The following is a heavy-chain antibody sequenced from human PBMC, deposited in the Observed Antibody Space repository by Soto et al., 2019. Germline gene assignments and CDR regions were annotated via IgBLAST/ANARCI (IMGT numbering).Heavy chain of an antibody. CDR3: ARVESGYDYYYHYYMDL. Sequence: EVQLVESGGGLVQPGGSLRLSCAASGFTVSTYYMTWVRQAPGMGLEWVSVIYTGGTTYYADSVKGRFTISRDNSKNTLYLQMHSLRAEDTAVYYCARVESGYDYYYHYYMDLWGKGTTVNVSS. J-gene: IGHJ6*03. CDR2: IYTGGTT. CDR1: GFTVSTYY. V-gene: IGHV3-66*01. D-gene: IGHD5-12*01.